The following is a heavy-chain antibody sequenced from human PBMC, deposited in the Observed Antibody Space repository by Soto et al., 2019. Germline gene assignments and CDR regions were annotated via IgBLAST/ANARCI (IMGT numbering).Heavy chain of an antibody. D-gene: IGHD1-1*01. CDR3: ARGGTEANTNFDY. CDR2: IIPIFGTA. CDR1: GGTFSSYA. Sequence: GASVKVSCKASGGTFSSYAISWVRQAPGQGLEWMGGIIPIFGTANYAQKFQGRVTITADESTSTAYMELSSLRSEDTAVYYCARGGTEANTNFDYWGQGTLVTVSS. J-gene: IGHJ4*02. V-gene: IGHV1-69*13.